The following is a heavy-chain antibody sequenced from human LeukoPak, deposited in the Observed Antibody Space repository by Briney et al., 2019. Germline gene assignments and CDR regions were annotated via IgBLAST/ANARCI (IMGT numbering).Heavy chain of an antibody. CDR2: IYHSGTT. CDR3: ARGYGDYPNLAFDI. Sequence: SETLSLTCAVSGYSLSSGYYWGWIRQPPGKGLQWIGKIYHSGTTYQNSTLKSRVTISVDTSKNQFSLKLRSVTAADTAVYYCARGYGDYPNLAFDIWGQGTMVTVSS. CDR1: GYSLSSGYY. D-gene: IGHD4-17*01. V-gene: IGHV4-38-2*01. J-gene: IGHJ3*02.